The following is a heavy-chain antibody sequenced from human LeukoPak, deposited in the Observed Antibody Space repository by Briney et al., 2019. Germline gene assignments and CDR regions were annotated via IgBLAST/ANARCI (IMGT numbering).Heavy chain of an antibody. J-gene: IGHJ4*02. Sequence: AGSLILSCAASGFSFGGYAMTWVRQAPGKGLEWVSSITYNGTATYYLDSVKARFTISRDNSRSTLYLQMDSLTAEDTALYYCAKDGLYFDGSTHIYYFDSWGQGTLVAVSS. CDR2: ITYNGTAT. CDR1: GFSFGGYA. CDR3: AKDGLYFDGSTHIYYFDS. D-gene: IGHD3-9*01. V-gene: IGHV3-23*01.